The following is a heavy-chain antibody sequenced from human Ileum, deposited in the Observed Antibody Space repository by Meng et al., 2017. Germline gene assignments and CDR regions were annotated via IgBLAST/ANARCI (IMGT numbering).Heavy chain of an antibody. D-gene: IGHD1-26*01. V-gene: IGHV4-34*01. CDR1: GDSFTDYY. CDR3: ARRIRGGSYLG. Sequence: QLQLMQWGAGMLKPSETLSLTCNVYGDSFTDYYWNWLRQPPGKGLEWIGEIHYSGSTNYKPSLESRVTISEDTSQKQFSLRLSSVTAADTAVYYCARRIRGGSYLGWGQGTLVTVSS. CDR2: IHYSGST. J-gene: IGHJ4*02.